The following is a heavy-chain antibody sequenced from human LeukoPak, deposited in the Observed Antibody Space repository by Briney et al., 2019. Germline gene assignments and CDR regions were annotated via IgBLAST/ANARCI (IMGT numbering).Heavy chain of an antibody. V-gene: IGHV3-30*02. Sequence: GGSLRLSCAASGFILSNYNMHWVRQAPGKGLEWLAFTMFDGSNTKYADSVKGRFTISRDNVKNSLYLQMNSLRAEDTAVYSCARVNDYDSGSLYRPIDYWGQGTLVTVSS. CDR3: ARVNDYDSGSLYRPIDY. J-gene: IGHJ4*02. CDR2: TMFDGSNT. D-gene: IGHD3-10*01. CDR1: GFILSNYN.